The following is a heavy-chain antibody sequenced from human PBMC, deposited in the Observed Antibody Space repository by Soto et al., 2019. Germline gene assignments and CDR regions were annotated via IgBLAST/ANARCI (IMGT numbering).Heavy chain of an antibody. CDR3: ASTAYYYDSSGQGLY. Sequence: QLQLQESGPGLVKPSETLSLTCTVSGGSISSSSYYWGWIRQPPGKGLEWIGSIYYSGSTYYNPSLKSRVTQSVATSKNQFSLKLGSVTAADTAVYYCASTAYYYDSSGQGLYWGQGTLVTVSS. D-gene: IGHD3-22*01. CDR2: IYYSGST. J-gene: IGHJ4*02. CDR1: GGSISSSSYY. V-gene: IGHV4-39*01.